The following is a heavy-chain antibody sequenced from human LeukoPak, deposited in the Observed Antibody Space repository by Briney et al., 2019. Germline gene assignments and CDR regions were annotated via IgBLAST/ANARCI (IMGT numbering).Heavy chain of an antibody. CDR3: ARAAGGFWGYYDFWSGYSDYFDY. J-gene: IGHJ4*02. CDR2: ISAYNGNT. D-gene: IGHD3-3*01. Sequence: GASVKVSCKASGHTFTSYGISWVRQAPGQGLEWMGWISAYNGNTNYAQKLQGRVTMTTDTSTSTAYMELRSLRSDDTAVYYCARAAGGFWGYYDFWSGYSDYFDYWGQGTLVTVSS. V-gene: IGHV1-18*01. CDR1: GHTFTSYG.